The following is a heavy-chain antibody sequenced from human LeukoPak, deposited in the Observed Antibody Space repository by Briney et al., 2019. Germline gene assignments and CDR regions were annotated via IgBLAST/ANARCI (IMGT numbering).Heavy chain of an antibody. CDR3: ARTPTGYSSGWYGDY. J-gene: IGHJ4*02. CDR2: IYYSGST. V-gene: IGHV4-59*01. CDR1: SGSISSYY. D-gene: IGHD6-19*01. Sequence: SETLSLTCTVSSGSISSYYWSWIRQPPGKGLEWIGYIYYSGSTNYNPSLKSRVTISVDTSKNQFSLKLSSVTAADTAVYYCARTPTGYSSGWYGDYWGQGTLVTVSS.